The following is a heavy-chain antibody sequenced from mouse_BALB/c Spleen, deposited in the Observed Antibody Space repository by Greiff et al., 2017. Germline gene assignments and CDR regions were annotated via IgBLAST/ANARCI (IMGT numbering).Heavy chain of an antibody. J-gene: IGHJ4*01. Sequence: VQLQQSGPGLVKPSQSLSLTCSVTGYSITSGYYWNWIRQFPGNKLEWMGYISYDGSNNYNPSLKNRISITRDTSKNQFFLKLNSVTTEDTATYYCAREGIGDYDDAMDYWGQGTSVTVSS. CDR3: AREGIGDYDDAMDY. CDR2: ISYDGSN. CDR1: GYSITSGYY. D-gene: IGHD2-4*01. V-gene: IGHV3-6*02.